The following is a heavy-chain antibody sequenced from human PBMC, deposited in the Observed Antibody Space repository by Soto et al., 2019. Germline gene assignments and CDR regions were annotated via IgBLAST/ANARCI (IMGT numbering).Heavy chain of an antibody. J-gene: IGHJ4*02. CDR3: ARAREDSSGWFDY. D-gene: IGHD6-19*01. V-gene: IGHV1-2*02. CDR1: GYIFSDNY. CDR2: INPKGGGT. Sequence: QVQLVQSGAEVKQPGASMKVSCKASGYIFSDNYIHWVRQAPGQGLEWMAWINPKGGGTNYARNFQGRVTLTRDTSISTAYMDLSRLTSDDTAVYYCARAREDSSGWFDYWGQGTLVTVSS.